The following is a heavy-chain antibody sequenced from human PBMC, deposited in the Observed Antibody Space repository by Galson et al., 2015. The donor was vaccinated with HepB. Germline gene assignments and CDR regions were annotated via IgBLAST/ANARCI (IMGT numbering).Heavy chain of an antibody. Sequence: SLRLSCAASGFTFSSYWMSWVRQAPGKGLEWVASIRSSGGRTDYGDSVKGRFTIFRDNSENTLYLQMNSLRDEDTAVYHCAKESAVTTRVDWFDPWGQGTLVTVSS. CDR3: AKESAVTTRVDWFDP. CDR2: IRSSGGRT. J-gene: IGHJ5*02. V-gene: IGHV3-23*01. D-gene: IGHD4-17*01. CDR1: GFTFSSYW.